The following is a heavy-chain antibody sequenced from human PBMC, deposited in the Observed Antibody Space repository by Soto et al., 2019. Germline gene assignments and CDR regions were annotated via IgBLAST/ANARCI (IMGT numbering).Heavy chain of an antibody. CDR1: GGSFSGYY. V-gene: IGHV4-34*01. CDR3: ASLGHSDVDAFDI. D-gene: IGHD3-16*01. CDR2: INHSGST. Sequence: SETLSLTCAVYGGSFSGYYWSWIRQPPGKGLEWIGEINHSGSTNYNPTLKSRFTISVDTSKNQFSLKLSSVTAADTAVYYCASLGHSDVDAFDIWGQGTMVTVSS. J-gene: IGHJ3*02.